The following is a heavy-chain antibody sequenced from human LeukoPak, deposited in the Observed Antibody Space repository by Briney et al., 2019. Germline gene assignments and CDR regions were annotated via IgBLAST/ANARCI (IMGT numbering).Heavy chain of an antibody. CDR3: ARAPMAITTSAFPDAFDF. J-gene: IGHJ3*01. CDR1: GGSISNYY. Sequence: SETLSLTCTVSGGSISNYYWSWIRQTPGKGLEWIGYVSYSGGTNYNPSLKRRVSISLDTSKNQFSLKLSSPAAADPAVYYCARAPMAITTSAFPDAFDFWGQGTMVTVSS. V-gene: IGHV4-59*01. CDR2: VSYSGGT. D-gene: IGHD5-12*01.